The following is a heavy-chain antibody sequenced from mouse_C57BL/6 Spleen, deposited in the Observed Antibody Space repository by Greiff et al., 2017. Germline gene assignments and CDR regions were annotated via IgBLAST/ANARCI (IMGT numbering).Heavy chain of an antibody. V-gene: IGHV1-80*01. J-gene: IGHJ1*03. Sequence: QVQLQQSGAELVKPGASVKISCKASGYAFSSYWLNWVKQRPGKGLEWIGQIYPGDGDTNYNGKFKGKATLTADKSSRTAYMQLSSLTSEDSAVYFCARKGHYDYDLGYVDVWGTGTTVTVSA. CDR3: ARKGHYDYDLGYVDV. CDR2: IYPGDGDT. D-gene: IGHD2-4*01. CDR1: GYAFSSYW.